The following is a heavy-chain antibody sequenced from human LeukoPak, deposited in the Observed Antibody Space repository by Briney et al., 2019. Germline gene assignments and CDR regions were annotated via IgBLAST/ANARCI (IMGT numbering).Heavy chain of an antibody. V-gene: IGHV1-69*04. D-gene: IGHD6-13*01. CDR2: IIPILGIA. CDR3: ARDRQQLAEIEYFQH. Sequence: ASVKVSCKASGGTFSSYAISWVRQAPGQGLEWMGRIIPILGIANYAQKFQGRVTITADKSTSTAYMELSSLRSEDTAVYCCARDRQQLAEIEYFQHWGQGTLVTVSS. CDR1: GGTFSSYA. J-gene: IGHJ1*01.